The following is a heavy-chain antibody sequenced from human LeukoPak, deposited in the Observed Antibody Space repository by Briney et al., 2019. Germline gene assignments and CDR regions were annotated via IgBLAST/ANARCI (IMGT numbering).Heavy chain of an antibody. CDR2: ISWNSGST. D-gene: IGHD4-17*01. J-gene: IGHJ4*02. Sequence: PGGSLRLSCVASGFTFDDYAMHWVRQVPGKGLEWVSGISWNSGSTGYADSVKGRFTISRDNAKNSLYLQMNCLRAEDTALYYCAKDMTTVTTSGSDYWGQGTLVTVSS. CDR1: GFTFDDYA. V-gene: IGHV3-9*01. CDR3: AKDMTTVTTSGSDY.